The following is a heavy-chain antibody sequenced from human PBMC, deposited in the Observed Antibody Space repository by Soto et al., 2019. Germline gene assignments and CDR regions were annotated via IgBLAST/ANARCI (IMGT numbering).Heavy chain of an antibody. J-gene: IGHJ6*02. CDR3: ARPFPILTGYYSYGMDV. D-gene: IGHD3-9*01. Sequence: GASVKVSCKASGYTFTSYYMHWVRQAPGQGLEWMGIINPSGGSTSYAQKFQGRVTMTRDTSTSTVYMELSSLRSEDTAVYYCARPFPILTGYYSYGMDVWGQGTTVTVSS. V-gene: IGHV1-46*03. CDR2: INPSGGST. CDR1: GYTFTSYY.